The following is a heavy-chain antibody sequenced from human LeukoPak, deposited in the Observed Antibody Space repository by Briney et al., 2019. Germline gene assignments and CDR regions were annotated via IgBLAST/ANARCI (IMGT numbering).Heavy chain of an antibody. CDR3: ARHIAAAGTSDYYYGMDV. V-gene: IGHV4-59*01. CDR1: GGSISSYY. J-gene: IGHJ6*04. Sequence: SETLSLTCAVSGGSISSYYWSWIRQPPGKGLEWVGYIYYSGSTNYNPSLKSRVTLSVDTSKKQFSLKLSSVTAADTAVYYCARHIAAAGTSDYYYGMDVWGKGTTVTVSS. CDR2: IYYSGST. D-gene: IGHD6-13*01.